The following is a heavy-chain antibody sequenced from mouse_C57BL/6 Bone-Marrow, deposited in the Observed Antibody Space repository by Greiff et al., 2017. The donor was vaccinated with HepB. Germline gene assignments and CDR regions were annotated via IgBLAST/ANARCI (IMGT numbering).Heavy chain of an antibody. CDR2: IDPSDSYT. D-gene: IGHD2-5*01. J-gene: IGHJ1*03. CDR3: ARRTFHSKWYFDV. V-gene: IGHV1-50*01. CDR1: GYTFTSYW. Sequence: QVQLQQSGAELVKPGASVKLSCKASGYTFTSYWMQWVKQRPGQGLEWIGEIDPSDSYTNYNQKFKGKATLTVDTSSSTAYMQLSSLTSEDSAVYYCARRTFHSKWYFDVWGTGTTVTVSS.